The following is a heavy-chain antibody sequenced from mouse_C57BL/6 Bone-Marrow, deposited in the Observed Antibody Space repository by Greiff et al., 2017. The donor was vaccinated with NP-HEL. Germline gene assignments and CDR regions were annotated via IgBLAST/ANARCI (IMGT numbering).Heavy chain of an antibody. V-gene: IGHV1-81*01. CDR3: ARVGGQLAY. CDR1: GYTFTSYG. CDR2: IYPRSGNT. J-gene: IGHJ3*01. D-gene: IGHD3-3*01. Sequence: QVQLKQSGAELARPGASVKLSCKASGYTFTSYGISWVKQRTGQGLEWIGEIYPRSGNTYYNEKFKGKATLTADKSSSTAYMELRSLTSEDSAVYFCARVGGQLAYWGQGTLVTVSA.